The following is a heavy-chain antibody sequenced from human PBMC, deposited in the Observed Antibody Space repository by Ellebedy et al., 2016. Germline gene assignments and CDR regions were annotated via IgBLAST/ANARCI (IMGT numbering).Heavy chain of an antibody. J-gene: IGHJ6*02. D-gene: IGHD3-9*01. V-gene: IGHV4-4*02. CDR2: IYHSGST. CDR3: ARTDYDILTGYYNYYYYYGMDV. Sequence: GSLRLSCAVSGGSISSSNWWSWVRQPPGKGLEWIGKIYHSGSTNYNPSLKSRVTISVDKSKNQFSLKLSSVTAAETAVYYCARTDYDILTGYYNYYYYYGMDVWGQGTTVTVSS. CDR1: GGSISSSNW.